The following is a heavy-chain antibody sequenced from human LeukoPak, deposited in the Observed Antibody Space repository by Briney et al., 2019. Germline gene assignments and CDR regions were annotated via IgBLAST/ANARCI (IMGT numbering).Heavy chain of an antibody. Sequence: GGSLRLSCAASGFAFSIYWMTWVRQAPGKGLEWVANIKEDGSEKYYVDSEKGRYTISRDNAKKSLYLQMNSLRAEDTAVYYCARDWPTPRARIDYWGQGTLVTVSS. CDR3: ARDWPTPRARIDY. CDR2: IKEDGSEK. D-gene: IGHD2-15*01. J-gene: IGHJ4*02. V-gene: IGHV3-7*01. CDR1: GFAFSIYW.